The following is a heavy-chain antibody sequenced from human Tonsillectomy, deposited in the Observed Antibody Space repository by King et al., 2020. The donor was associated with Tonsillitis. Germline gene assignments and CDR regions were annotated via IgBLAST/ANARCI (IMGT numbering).Heavy chain of an antibody. D-gene: IGHD3-10*01. Sequence: VQLVESGAEVKKPGSSVKVSCKASGGTFSNYPISWVRQAPGQGLEWMGGIIPMFATPNYAQKFQGRVTITADESTNTANMELSSLRSDDTAVYYCARVVEPDGSGSYLFGYWGQGTLVTVSS. CDR1: GGTFSNYP. CDR3: ARVVEPDGSGSYLFGY. CDR2: IIPMFATP. V-gene: IGHV1-69*01. J-gene: IGHJ4*02.